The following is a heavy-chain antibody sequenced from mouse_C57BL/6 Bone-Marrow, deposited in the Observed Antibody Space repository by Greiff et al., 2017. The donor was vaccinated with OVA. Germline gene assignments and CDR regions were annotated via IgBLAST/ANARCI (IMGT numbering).Heavy chain of an antibody. V-gene: IGHV1-85*01. CDR2: IYPRDGST. Sequence: LVESGPELVKPGASVKLSCKASGYTFTSYDINWVKQRPGQGLEWIGWIYPRDGSTKYNEKFKGKATLTVDTSSSTAYMELHSLTSEDSAVYSCARGGGPFAYWGQGTLVTVSA. J-gene: IGHJ3*01. CDR1: GYTFTSYD. CDR3: ARGGGPFAY.